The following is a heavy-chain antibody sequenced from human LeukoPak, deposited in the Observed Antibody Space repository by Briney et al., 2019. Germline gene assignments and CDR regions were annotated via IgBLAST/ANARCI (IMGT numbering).Heavy chain of an antibody. CDR1: GGSFSGYY. D-gene: IGHD5-24*01. CDR2: INHSGST. CDR3: ARGDGRDGYNGEY. Sequence: PSETLSLTCAVYGGSFSGYYWSWIRQPPGKGLEWIGEINHSGSTNYNPSLKSRVTISVDTSKNQFSLELSSVTAADTAVYYCARGDGRDGYNGEYWGQGTLVTVSS. V-gene: IGHV4-34*01. J-gene: IGHJ4*02.